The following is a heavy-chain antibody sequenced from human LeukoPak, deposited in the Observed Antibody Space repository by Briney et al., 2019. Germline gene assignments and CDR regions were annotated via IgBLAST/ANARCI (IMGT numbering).Heavy chain of an antibody. CDR2: ISWAGDST. V-gene: IGHV3-43*01. J-gene: IGHJ4*02. CDR1: GFTFDDYT. CDR3: ARDIGVGYCNGCLFDY. D-gene: IGHD2-15*01. Sequence: PGGSLRLSCAASGFTFDDYTMHWVRQAPGKGLEWVSLISWAGDSTYYADSVKGRFTISRDNSKNSLYLQMNSLRTEDTALYYCARDIGVGYCNGCLFDYWGQRTLVTVSP.